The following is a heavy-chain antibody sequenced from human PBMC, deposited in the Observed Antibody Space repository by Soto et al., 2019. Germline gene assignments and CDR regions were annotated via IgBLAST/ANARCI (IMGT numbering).Heavy chain of an antibody. J-gene: IGHJ4*02. Sequence: SETLSVTCTVSGDSISSYYWTWIRQPPGKGLEYIGYIYYSGRTYYNPSLKSRVTISVDTSKNQFSLKLRSVTAADTAVYYCARDPRSAYYHDNWGQGPLVTVS. CDR1: GDSISSYY. V-gene: IGHV4-59*01. CDR3: ARDPRSAYYHDN. D-gene: IGHD3-3*01. CDR2: IYYSGRT.